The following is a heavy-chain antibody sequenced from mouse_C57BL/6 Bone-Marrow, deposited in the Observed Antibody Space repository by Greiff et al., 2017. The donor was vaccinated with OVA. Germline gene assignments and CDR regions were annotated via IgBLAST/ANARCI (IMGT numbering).Heavy chain of an antibody. V-gene: IGHV1-26*01. Sequence: EVQLQQSGPELVKPGASVKISCKASGYTFTDYYMNWVKQSHGKSLEWIGDINPNNGGTSYNQKFKGKATLTVDKSSSTAYMELRSLTSEDSAVYYCARKDGYVDYWGQGTTLTVSS. D-gene: IGHD2-3*01. CDR1: GYTFTDYY. J-gene: IGHJ2*01. CDR3: ARKDGYVDY. CDR2: INPNNGGT.